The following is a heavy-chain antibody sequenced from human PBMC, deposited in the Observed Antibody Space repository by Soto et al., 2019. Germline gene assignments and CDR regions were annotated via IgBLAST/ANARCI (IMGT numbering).Heavy chain of an antibody. D-gene: IGHD3-10*01. V-gene: IGHV4-34*01. Sequence: SETLSLTCAVYGGSFSGYYWTWIRQPPGKGLEWIGEINHSGSTNYNPSLKSRVTISVDTSKNQYSLRLSSVTAADTAVYFCAGMFWFGDLLFDYWGPGTLVTVSS. CDR2: INHSGST. CDR3: AGMFWFGDLLFDY. J-gene: IGHJ4*02. CDR1: GGSFSGYY.